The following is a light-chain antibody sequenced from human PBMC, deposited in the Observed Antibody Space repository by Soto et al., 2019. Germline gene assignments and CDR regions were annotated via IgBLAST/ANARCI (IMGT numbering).Light chain of an antibody. Sequence: VLTQSPATLSLSPRERATLSCRASQSVSSYLAWYQQKPGQAPRLLIYDASNRATGIPARFSGSGSGTDFTLTISSLEPEDFAVYYCQQRSNWPSTFGGGTKVDIK. J-gene: IGKJ4*01. V-gene: IGKV3-11*01. CDR2: DAS. CDR3: QQRSNWPST. CDR1: QSVSSY.